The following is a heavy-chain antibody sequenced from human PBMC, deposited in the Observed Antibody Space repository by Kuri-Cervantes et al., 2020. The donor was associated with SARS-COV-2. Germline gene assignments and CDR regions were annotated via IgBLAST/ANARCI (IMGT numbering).Heavy chain of an antibody. Sequence: ASVKVSCKAAGYTFTSYDINWVRQATGQGLEWMGWMNPNSGNTGYAQKFQGRVTMTRNTSISTAYMELSSLRSEDTAVYYCARMKHDYYDSSGYPDYWGQGTLVTVSS. CDR3: ARMKHDYYDSSGYPDY. CDR2: MNPNSGNT. J-gene: IGHJ4*02. V-gene: IGHV1-8*01. D-gene: IGHD3-22*01. CDR1: GYTFTSYD.